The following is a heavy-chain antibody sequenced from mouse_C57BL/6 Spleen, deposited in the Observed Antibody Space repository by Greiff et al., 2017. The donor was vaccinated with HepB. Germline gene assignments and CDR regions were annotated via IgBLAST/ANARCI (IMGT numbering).Heavy chain of an antibody. CDR1: GYTFTSYW. J-gene: IGHJ3*01. CDR2: IDPSDSET. V-gene: IGHV1-52*01. Sequence: QVQLQQPGAELVRPGSSVKLSCKASGYTFTSYWMHWVKQRPIQGLEWIGNIDPSDSETHYNQKFKDKATVTVDKSSSTAYMQLSSLTSEDSAVYYCARLYYDYDGAYWGQGTLVTVSA. CDR3: ARLYYDYDGAY. D-gene: IGHD2-4*01.